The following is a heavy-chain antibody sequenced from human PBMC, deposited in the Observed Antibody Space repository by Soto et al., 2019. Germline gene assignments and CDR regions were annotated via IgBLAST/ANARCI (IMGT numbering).Heavy chain of an antibody. CDR1: GVSISNSNYH. J-gene: IGHJ4*02. CDR3: AARFDY. Sequence: SETLSLTCTVSGVSISNSNYHWGWIRQPPGKGLEWIGSIYYSGSTYYNPSLKSRVTISVDTSKNQFSLKLSSVTAADTAVYYCAARFDYWGQGTLVTVS. CDR2: IYYSGST. V-gene: IGHV4-39*01.